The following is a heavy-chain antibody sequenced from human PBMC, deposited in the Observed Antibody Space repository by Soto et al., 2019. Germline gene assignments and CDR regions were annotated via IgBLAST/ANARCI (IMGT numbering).Heavy chain of an antibody. J-gene: IGHJ6*02. V-gene: IGHV3-23*01. CDR2: ISGSGGST. Sequence: PGGSLRLSCAASGFTFSSNAMSWVRQAPGKGLEWVSAISGSGGSTYYADSVKGRFTISRDNAKNSLYLQMNSLRAEDTAVYYCARAMVRGVITKTTSCYYYGRDVWGRETTGTVAS. CDR3: ARAMVRGVITKTTSCYYYGRDV. CDR1: GFTFSSNA. D-gene: IGHD3-10*01.